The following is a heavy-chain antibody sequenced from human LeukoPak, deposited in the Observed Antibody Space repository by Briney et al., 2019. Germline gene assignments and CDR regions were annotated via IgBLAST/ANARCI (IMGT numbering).Heavy chain of an antibody. V-gene: IGHV3-64D*06. Sequence: PGGSLRLSCSASGFTFSSYAMHWVRQAPGKGLEFVSAISSNGGSTYYADSVKGRFTISRDNSKNTLYLQMSSLRAEDTAVYYCVKETGYSYGNGVDYWGQGTLVTVSS. CDR3: VKETGYSYGNGVDY. J-gene: IGHJ4*02. CDR2: ISSNGGST. D-gene: IGHD5-18*01. CDR1: GFTFSSYA.